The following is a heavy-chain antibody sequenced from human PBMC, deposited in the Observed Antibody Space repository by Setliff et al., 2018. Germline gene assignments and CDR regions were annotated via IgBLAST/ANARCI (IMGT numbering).Heavy chain of an antibody. J-gene: IGHJ6*02. CDR3: ARENRYSSGWYSYYYGMDV. Sequence: SETLSLTCTVSGGSISGGGYYWSWIRQHPRKGLEWIGYIYYSGSTNYTPSLKSRVTLSVDTSGNHFSLKLNSVTAADTAVYYCARENRYSSGWYSYYYGMDVWGQGTTVTVSS. CDR1: GGSISGGGYY. V-gene: IGHV4-31*03. CDR2: IYYSGST. D-gene: IGHD6-19*01.